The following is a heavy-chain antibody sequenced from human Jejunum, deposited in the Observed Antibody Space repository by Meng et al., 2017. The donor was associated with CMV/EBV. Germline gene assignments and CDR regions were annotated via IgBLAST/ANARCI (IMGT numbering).Heavy chain of an antibody. Sequence: VSGASVSLPNYSGSWIRQPPGKGLEWIGFVEDSGSTRYTPSLESRVTISVDTSKNQFSLRVRSVTAEDTAIYYCARGGWGNWNFEHWGQGTLVTVSS. CDR2: VEDSGST. CDR1: GASVSLPNYS. D-gene: IGHD2-15*01. V-gene: IGHV4-61*01. CDR3: ARGGWGNWNFEH. J-gene: IGHJ4*02.